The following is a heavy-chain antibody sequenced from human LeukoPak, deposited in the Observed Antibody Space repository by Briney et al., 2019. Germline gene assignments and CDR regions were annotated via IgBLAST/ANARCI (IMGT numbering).Heavy chain of an antibody. D-gene: IGHD6-13*01. J-gene: IGHJ6*03. V-gene: IGHV3-48*03. CDR1: GFTFISYE. Sequence: GGSLRLSCAASGFTFISYEMNWVRQAPGKGLEWVSYISSSGSTIYYADSVKGRFTISRDNAKNSLYLQMNSLRAEDTAVYYCASLSAAGPYYYYYMDVWGKGTTVTVSS. CDR3: ASLSAAGPYYYYYMDV. CDR2: ISSSGSTI.